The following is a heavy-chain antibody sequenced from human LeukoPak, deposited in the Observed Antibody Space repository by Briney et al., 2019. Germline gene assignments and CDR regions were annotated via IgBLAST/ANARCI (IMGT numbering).Heavy chain of an antibody. CDR2: INGDGRNI. Sequence: GGSLRLSCVASGFTFSSYWMHWVRQDPRKGLVWVSRINGDGRNINYADSVRGRFTISRDNAKNTLYPQMNTLRVEDTAVYYCTRDLMDYDVSTGLHHYYMDVWGQGTTVTVSS. CDR3: TRDLMDYDVSTGLHHYYMDV. V-gene: IGHV3-74*01. CDR1: GFTFSSYW. D-gene: IGHD3-9*01. J-gene: IGHJ6*02.